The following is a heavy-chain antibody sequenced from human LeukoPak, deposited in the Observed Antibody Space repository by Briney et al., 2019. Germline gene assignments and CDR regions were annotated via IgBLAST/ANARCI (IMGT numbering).Heavy chain of an antibody. J-gene: IGHJ3*02. D-gene: IGHD1-26*01. V-gene: IGHV3-21*04. CDR1: GFTVSSDS. Sequence: GGSLRLSCAASGFTVSSDSMSWVRQAPGKGLEWVSFISSSGSYIYYADSVKGRFTISRDNAKNSLYLQMNSLRADDTAVYYCAKGNGWELLVAFDIWGQGTMVTVSS. CDR3: AKGNGWELLVAFDI. CDR2: ISSSGSYI.